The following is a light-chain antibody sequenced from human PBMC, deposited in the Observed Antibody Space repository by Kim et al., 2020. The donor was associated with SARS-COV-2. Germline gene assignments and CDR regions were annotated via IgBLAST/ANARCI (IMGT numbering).Light chain of an antibody. CDR1: QAISNY. J-gene: IGKJ4*01. CDR2: TAS. Sequence: ASVVYRFTITCRASQAISNYLAWYPQKPGKVPYLLIYTASTLQSGVPSRFSGSGSGTDFTLTISSLQPEDVATYYCQKYSSGPPTFGGGTKVDIK. V-gene: IGKV1-27*01. CDR3: QKYSSGPPT.